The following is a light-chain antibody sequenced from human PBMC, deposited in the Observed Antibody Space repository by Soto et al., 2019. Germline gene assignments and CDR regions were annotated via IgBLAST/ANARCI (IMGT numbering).Light chain of an antibody. CDR1: QSVSIN. V-gene: IGKV3-15*01. J-gene: IGKJ4*01. Sequence: ETVMTQSPATLSVSPGERATLSCRASQSVSINLAWYQQKPGQPPRLLIYGASTRATGVPVRFSGSGSGTEFTLTISSLQSEDFAIYYCQQYNNWPPITVGGGTKVEIK. CDR3: QQYNNWPPIT. CDR2: GAS.